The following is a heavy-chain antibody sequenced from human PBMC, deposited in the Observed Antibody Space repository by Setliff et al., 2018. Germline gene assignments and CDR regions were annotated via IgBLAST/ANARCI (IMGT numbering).Heavy chain of an antibody. D-gene: IGHD3-3*01. CDR2: VIPIFATA. V-gene: IGHV1-69*13. CDR1: GGTFSTYA. Sequence: VASVKVSCKASGGTFSTYAISWVRQAPGQGLEWMGGVIPIFATANYAQKFQGRVTITADESTSTAYMELSRLRSEDTAVYYCAISTIFGVVSPTPDAFDIWGQGTMVTVSS. CDR3: AISTIFGVVSPTPDAFDI. J-gene: IGHJ3*02.